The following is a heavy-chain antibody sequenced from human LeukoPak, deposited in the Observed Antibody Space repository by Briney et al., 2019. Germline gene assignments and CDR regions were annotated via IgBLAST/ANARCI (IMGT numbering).Heavy chain of an antibody. CDR3: ASTNFYSSSSKAFDY. J-gene: IGHJ4*02. CDR2: IIPIFGTA. V-gene: IGHV1-69*01. D-gene: IGHD6-6*01. CDR1: RGTFSSYA. Sequence: ASVTVSFKASRGTFSSYAISWVRQAPGQGLEWMGGIIPIFGTANYAQKFQGRVTITADESTSTAYMELSSLRSEDTAVYYCASTNFYSSSSKAFDYWGQGTLVTVSS.